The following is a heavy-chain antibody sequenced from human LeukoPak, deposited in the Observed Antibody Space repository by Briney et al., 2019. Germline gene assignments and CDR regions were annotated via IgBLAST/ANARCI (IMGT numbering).Heavy chain of an antibody. CDR3: ARHKYDSSGSYYGGYYFDY. D-gene: IGHD3-22*01. J-gene: IGHJ4*02. CDR2: IYYTGIT. V-gene: IGHV4-59*08. CDR1: GGSISSYY. Sequence: SATLSLTCTVSGGSISSYYWSWIRQPPGKGLESIGYIYYTGITTYNPSLKSRLTISIDTSKNQFSLRLTSVTAADTAVYNCARHKYDSSGSYYGGYYFDYWGQGTLVAVSS.